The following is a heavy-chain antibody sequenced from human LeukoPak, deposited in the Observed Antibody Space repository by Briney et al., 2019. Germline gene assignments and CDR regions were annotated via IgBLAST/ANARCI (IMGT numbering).Heavy chain of an antibody. CDR3: AREITIFGVVTSNWFDP. V-gene: IGHV4-31*03. J-gene: IGHJ5*02. Sequence: SQTLSLTCTVSGGSISSGGYYWSWVRQHPGKGLEWIGYIYYSGSTYYNPSLKSRVTISVDTSKNQFSLKLSSVTAADTAVYYYAREITIFGVVTSNWFDPWGQGTLVSVSS. D-gene: IGHD3-3*01. CDR1: GGSISSGGYY. CDR2: IYYSGST.